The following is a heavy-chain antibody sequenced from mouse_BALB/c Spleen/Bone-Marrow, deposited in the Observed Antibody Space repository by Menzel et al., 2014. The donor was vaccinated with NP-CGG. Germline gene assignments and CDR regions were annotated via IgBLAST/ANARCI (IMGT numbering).Heavy chain of an antibody. CDR1: GYAFTNYL. D-gene: IGHD1-2*01. Sequence: VKLQESGAELVRPGTSVKVSCKASGYAFTNYLIEWVKQRPGQGLEWIGVINPGSGGTNYNEKFKGKATLTADKSSSTAYMRLSSLTSDDSAVYFCARHYYGAMDYWGQGTSVTVSS. CDR3: ARHYYGAMDY. J-gene: IGHJ4*01. V-gene: IGHV1-54*01. CDR2: INPGSGGT.